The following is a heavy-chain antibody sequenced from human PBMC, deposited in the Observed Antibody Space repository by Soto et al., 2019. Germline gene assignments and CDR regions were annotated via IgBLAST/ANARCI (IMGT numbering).Heavy chain of an antibody. CDR3: AREEYSSGTGYLEY. D-gene: IGHD6-19*01. CDR1: GFTFSSYG. CDR2: IWYDGSNE. Sequence: QVQLVESGGGVVQPGRSLRLSCAASGFTFSSYGMHWVRQAPGKGLEWVAVIWYDGSNEYYADSVKGRFTVSRDNSKNTLYLQMNSLRAEDTAVYYCAREEYSSGTGYLEYWGQGTLVTVSS. J-gene: IGHJ1*01. V-gene: IGHV3-33*01.